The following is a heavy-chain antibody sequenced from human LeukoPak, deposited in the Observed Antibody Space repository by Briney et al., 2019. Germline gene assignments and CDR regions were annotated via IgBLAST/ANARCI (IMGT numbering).Heavy chain of an antibody. J-gene: IGHJ6*03. CDR1: GGSITNIKYY. Sequence: SETLSLTCSVSGGSITNIKYYWMWIRQPPGKGLEWIGNVYYTGTSFYHSSLESRLTISVDTSKNQFSLKLALVTAADTAVYYCARDGQRPLSATRQYFYAFYMDVWGKGTAVTVS. V-gene: IGHV4-39*02. CDR2: VYYTGTS. D-gene: IGHD2/OR15-2a*01. CDR3: ARDGQRPLSATRQYFYAFYMDV.